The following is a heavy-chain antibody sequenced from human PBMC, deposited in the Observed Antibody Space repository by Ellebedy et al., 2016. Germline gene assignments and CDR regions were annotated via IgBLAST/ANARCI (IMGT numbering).Heavy chain of an antibody. J-gene: IGHJ6*03. D-gene: IGHD2-8*01. Sequence: ASVKVSXXASGYTFSSYGISWVRQAPGQGLEWMGWISAYNGNTNYAQKLQGRVTMTTDTSTSTAYMELRSLRSDDTAVYYCARTDIVLPYRHMDVWGKGTTVTVSS. CDR2: ISAYNGNT. CDR1: GYTFSSYG. CDR3: ARTDIVLPYRHMDV. V-gene: IGHV1-18*01.